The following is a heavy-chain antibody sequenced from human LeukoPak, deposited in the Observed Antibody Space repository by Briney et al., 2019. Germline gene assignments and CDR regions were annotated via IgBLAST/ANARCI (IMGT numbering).Heavy chain of an antibody. CDR1: GGSISSGRYY. Sequence: SETLSLTCTVSGGSISSGRYYWGWLRQPPGKGLEWIGSIYYSGETNYNPPLKSRLTISVDTSKNQFSLKLGSVTAADAAVYYCATLNTSGWYFDYWGQGTLSPSPQ. J-gene: IGHJ4*02. CDR2: IYYSGET. CDR3: ATLNTSGWYFDY. V-gene: IGHV4-39*01. D-gene: IGHD6-19*01.